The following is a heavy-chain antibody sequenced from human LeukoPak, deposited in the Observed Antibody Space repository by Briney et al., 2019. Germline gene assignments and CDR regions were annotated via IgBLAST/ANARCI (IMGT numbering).Heavy chain of an antibody. CDR3: ARGSQLPYSYGLGDAFDI. J-gene: IGHJ3*02. D-gene: IGHD5-18*01. CDR2: MNPNSGNT. V-gene: IGHV1-8*01. CDR1: GYTFTSYD. Sequence: GASVKVSCKASGYTFTSYDINWVRQATGQGLEWMGWMNPNSGNTGYALKFQGRVTMTRNTSISTAYMELSSLRSEDTAVYYCARGSQLPYSYGLGDAFDIWGQGTMVTVSS.